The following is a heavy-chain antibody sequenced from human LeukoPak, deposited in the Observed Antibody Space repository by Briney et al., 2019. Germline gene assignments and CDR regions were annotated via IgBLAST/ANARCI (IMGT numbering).Heavy chain of an antibody. CDR1: GYTFTSYG. J-gene: IGHJ4*02. CDR3: AEDGYEGGLDY. V-gene: IGHV1-18*01. CDR2: ISAYNGNT. D-gene: IGHD5-24*01. Sequence: ASVKVSYKASGYTFTSYGISWVRQAPGQGLEWMGWISAYNGNTNYAQKPQGRVTMTTDTSTSTAYMELRSLRSDDTAVYYCAEDGYEGGLDYWGQGTLVTVSS.